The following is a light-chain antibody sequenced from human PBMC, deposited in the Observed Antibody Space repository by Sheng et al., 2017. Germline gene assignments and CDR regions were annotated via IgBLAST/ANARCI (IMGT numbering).Light chain of an antibody. CDR1: TLEEKS. CDR3: QVWDGSSDQEV. V-gene: IGLV3-21*02. Sequence: SYVLTQPPSVSVAPRTDGQDYLWGETTLEEKSVHWYQQKPGQAPVLVVHDDSDRPSGIPERFLWLQLWEHGHLTISRVKPGMRPTTYCQVWDGSSDQEVFGGGTKLTVL. CDR2: DDS. J-gene: IGLJ3*02.